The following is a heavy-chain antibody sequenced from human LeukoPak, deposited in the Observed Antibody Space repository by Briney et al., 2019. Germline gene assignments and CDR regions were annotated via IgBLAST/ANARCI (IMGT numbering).Heavy chain of an antibody. CDR1: GGSISSYY. Sequence: SETLSLTCTVSGGSISSYYWSWIRQPPGKGLEWIGYIYYSGSTNYNPSLKSRVTISVDTSKNQFSLKLSSVTAADTAVYYCARDPGSSWYRFDYWGQGTLDTVSS. J-gene: IGHJ4*02. D-gene: IGHD6-13*01. CDR2: IYYSGST. CDR3: ARDPGSSWYRFDY. V-gene: IGHV4-59*01.